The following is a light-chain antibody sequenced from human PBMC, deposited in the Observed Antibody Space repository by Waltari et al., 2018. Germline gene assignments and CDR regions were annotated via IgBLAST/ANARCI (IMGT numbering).Light chain of an antibody. V-gene: IGLV5-37*01. CDR3: MIWPNNVWV. CDR2: YNSDSDK. Sequence: QPVLTQPPSSSGPPGDSARLTCTLPSDINLANYSISWYQQKPGSPPRFPLYYNSDSDKAQGSGVPSRFSGSKDASANTGILLISGLQSEDEADYYCMIWPNNVWVFGGGTRLIVL. CDR1: SDINLANYS. J-gene: IGLJ3*02.